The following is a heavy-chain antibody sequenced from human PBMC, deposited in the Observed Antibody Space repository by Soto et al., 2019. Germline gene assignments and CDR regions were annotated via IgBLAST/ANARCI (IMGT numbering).Heavy chain of an antibody. D-gene: IGHD5-18*01. CDR3: AHLPWKQLWPRAPVVY. CDR1: GFSLSTSGVG. J-gene: IGHJ4*02. Sequence: PTLVNPTQTLTLTCTFSGFSLSTSGVGVGWIRQPPGKALEWLGIIYWDDDKRYSPSLKSRVTITKDTFKNQLVLTMTNMDPFDTATYYCAHLPWKQLWPRAPVVYWGQGTPVTVS. V-gene: IGHV2-5*02. CDR2: IYWDDDK.